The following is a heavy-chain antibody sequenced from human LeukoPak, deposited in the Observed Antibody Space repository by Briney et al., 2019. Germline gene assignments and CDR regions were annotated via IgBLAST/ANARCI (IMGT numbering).Heavy chain of an antibody. Sequence: ASVKVSCKASGYTFTSYYMHWVRQAPGQGLEWMGIINPSGGSTSYAQKFQGRVTMTRDTSTSTVYMELSSLRSEDTAVYYCARGSLRFGESIPLLSTEYFQHWGQGTLVTVSS. CDR1: GYTFTSYY. D-gene: IGHD3-10*01. CDR3: ARGSLRFGESIPLLSTEYFQH. V-gene: IGHV1-46*01. CDR2: INPSGGST. J-gene: IGHJ1*01.